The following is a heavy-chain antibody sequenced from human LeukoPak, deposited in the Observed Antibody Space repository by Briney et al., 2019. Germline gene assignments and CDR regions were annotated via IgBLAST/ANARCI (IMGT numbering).Heavy chain of an antibody. CDR3: ARDFNWRSYYYYGMDV. CDR2: INHSGNT. J-gene: IGHJ6*02. Sequence: SETLSLTCAVYGGSFSGYYWSWTRQPPGKGLEWIGEINHSGNTNYNPSLKSRVTISVDTSNNQFSLKLSSVTAADTAVYYCARDFNWRSYYYYGMDVWGQGTTVTVSS. D-gene: IGHD1-20*01. CDR1: GGSFSGYY. V-gene: IGHV4-34*01.